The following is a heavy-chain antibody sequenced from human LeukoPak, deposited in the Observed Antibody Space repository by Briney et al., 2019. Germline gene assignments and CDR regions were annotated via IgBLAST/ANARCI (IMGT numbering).Heavy chain of an antibody. CDR3: ARASGELLLDAFDI. V-gene: IGHV3-48*03. J-gene: IGHJ3*02. CDR2: ISRSGSTI. CDR1: GFTFSSYE. D-gene: IGHD1-26*01. Sequence: GGSPRLSCAASGFTFSSYEMNWVRQAPGKGLEWVSYISRSGSTIYYADSVKGRFTISRDNAKNSLYLQMNSLRAEDTAVYYCARASGELLLDAFDIWGQGTMVTVSS.